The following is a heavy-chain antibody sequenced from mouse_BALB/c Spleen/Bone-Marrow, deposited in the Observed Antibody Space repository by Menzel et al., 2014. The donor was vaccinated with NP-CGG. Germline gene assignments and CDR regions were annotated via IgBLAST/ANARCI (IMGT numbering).Heavy chain of an antibody. CDR1: GFTFNIYT. Sequence: DVMLVESGGGVVQPKGSLKLSCAAAGFTFNIYTMNWVSQAPRKGLEWVARISSKSTNYTTCYADSVKDRFTISSDDSQSMLYLQMNSLKTEDAAIYYCVRQDYDYPMDYWGQGTSVTVSS. J-gene: IGHJ4*01. CDR2: ISSKSTNYTT. D-gene: IGHD2-4*01. CDR3: VRQDYDYPMDY. V-gene: IGHV10-1*01.